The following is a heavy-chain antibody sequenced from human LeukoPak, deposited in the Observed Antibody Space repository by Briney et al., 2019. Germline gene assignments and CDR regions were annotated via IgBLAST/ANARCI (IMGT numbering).Heavy chain of an antibody. J-gene: IGHJ4*02. V-gene: IGHV1-2*06. CDR1: GGTFSSYA. Sequence: ASVKVSCKASGGTFSSYAISWVRQAPGQGLEWMGRVISHSGGTNYAPRFQGRVTMTRDTSTSTAYMELSRRKSDDTAVYYCARGYNYGHDYWGQGTLVTVSS. CDR2: VISHSGGT. CDR3: ARGYNYGHDY. D-gene: IGHD5-18*01.